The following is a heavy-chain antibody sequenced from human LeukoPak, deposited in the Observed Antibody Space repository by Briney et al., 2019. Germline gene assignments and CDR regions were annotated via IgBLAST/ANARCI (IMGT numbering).Heavy chain of an antibody. D-gene: IGHD1/OR15-1a*01. CDR2: IYNGGSK. V-gene: IGHV3-66*01. J-gene: IGHJ4*02. Sequence: GGSLRLSCAASGFTVSPKYISWLRQAPGKGLEWVSVIYNGGSKFYADSVKARFTISRDNSKNTLYLQMNSLKAEDTAVYYCATTRGEQGYDYWGQGTPVTVSS. CDR1: GFTVSPKY. CDR3: ATTRGEQGYDY.